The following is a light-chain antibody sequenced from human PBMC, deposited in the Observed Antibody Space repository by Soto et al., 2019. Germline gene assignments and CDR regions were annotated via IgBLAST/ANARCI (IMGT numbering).Light chain of an antibody. V-gene: IGKV1-39*01. Sequence: DIQMTQTPSSLSASVGARVIITCRANQSVTTYLHWYQPKAEEAPKFLIYAKSNLQIGVPSRFSCSGYCTDITLTINTLQPEDFATYYCQQGYSNPWTFGQGTKV. CDR2: AKS. CDR3: QQGYSNPWT. J-gene: IGKJ1*01. CDR1: QSVTTY.